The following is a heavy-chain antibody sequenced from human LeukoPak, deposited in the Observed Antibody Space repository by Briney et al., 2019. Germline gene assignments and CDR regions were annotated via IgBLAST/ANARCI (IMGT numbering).Heavy chain of an antibody. J-gene: IGHJ4*02. CDR1: GYTLTELS. D-gene: IGHD6-19*01. CDR3: ASSVAGLLVDY. CDR2: INPSGGST. V-gene: IGHV1-46*01. Sequence: ASVKVSCKVSGYTLTELSMHWVRQAPGQGLEWMGIINPSGGSTSYAQKFQGRVTMTRDTSTSTVYMELSSLRSEDTAVYYCASSVAGLLVDYWGQGTLVTVSS.